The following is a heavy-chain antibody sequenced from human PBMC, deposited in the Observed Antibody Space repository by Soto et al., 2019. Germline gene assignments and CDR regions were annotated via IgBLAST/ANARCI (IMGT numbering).Heavy chain of an antibody. CDR2: MSGSSSTT. CDR1: GLTFSNYA. D-gene: IGHD1-7*01. V-gene: IGHV3-23*01. Sequence: GGSLRLSCATSGLTFSNYAMSWVRQAPGGGLEWVSSMSGSSSTTYYADAVRGGFTISRDRSKNTLYLQRSSLRAEDTALYYCAKNQERELPRVIDFWGQETLVTVSS. J-gene: IGHJ4*02. CDR3: AKNQERELPRVIDF.